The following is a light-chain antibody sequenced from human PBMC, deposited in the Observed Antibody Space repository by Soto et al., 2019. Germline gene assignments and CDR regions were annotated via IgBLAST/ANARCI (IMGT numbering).Light chain of an antibody. V-gene: IGLV1-40*01. CDR3: QSYDSSLRGDV. J-gene: IGLJ1*01. CDR1: SSNIGAGYD. Sequence: QSVLTQPPSVSGAPGQRVTISCTGSSSNIGAGYDVHWYQQLPGTAPKLLIYGNSNRPSGVPDRFSGSKSGTSASLAITGLQADDEAAYYCQSYDSSLRGDVFGTGTKVTVL. CDR2: GNS.